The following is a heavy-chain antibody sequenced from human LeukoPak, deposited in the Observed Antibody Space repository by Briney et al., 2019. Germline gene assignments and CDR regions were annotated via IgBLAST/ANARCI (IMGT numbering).Heavy chain of an antibody. CDR3: ARVVADSSGWETLDY. CDR1: GYTFTGYY. CDR2: ITPSSGST. V-gene: IGHV1-46*01. Sequence: ASVKVSCKASGYTFTGYYIHWVRQAPGQGLEWMGIITPSSGSTTYTQKFQGRVTMTRDTSTSTVYMELSSLRSGDTAVYYCARVVADSSGWETLDYWGQGTLVIVPS. J-gene: IGHJ4*02. D-gene: IGHD6-19*01.